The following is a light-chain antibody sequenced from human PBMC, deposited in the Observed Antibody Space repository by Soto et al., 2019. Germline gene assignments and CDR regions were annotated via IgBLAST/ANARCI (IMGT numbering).Light chain of an antibody. CDR3: QQCYMGWT. CDR1: QSISSW. V-gene: IGKV1-5*01. CDR2: DAS. J-gene: IGKJ1*01. Sequence: DIQMTQSRSSLSASVGDRVTITCRGSQSISSWLAWYQQKPGKAPKLLIYDASTLESGVPSRFSGTGSGTEFTFSITSLQPEDFGTYYCQQCYMGWTFGQGTKVDIK.